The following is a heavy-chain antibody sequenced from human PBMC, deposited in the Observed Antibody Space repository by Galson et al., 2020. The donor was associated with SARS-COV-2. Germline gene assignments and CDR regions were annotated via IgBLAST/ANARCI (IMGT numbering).Heavy chain of an antibody. J-gene: IGHJ4*02. CDR1: GFAFSDSS. Sequence: GGSLRLSCVASGFAFSDSSITWIRQAPGKGMEWVSSVSGGDTYTTYADSVRGRFTISRDNAKNSLYLQMNSLRVEDTAIYYCARQGSKEYFDYWGQGILVTVSS. V-gene: IGHV3-11*03. CDR3: ARQGSKEYFDY. CDR2: VSGGDTYT.